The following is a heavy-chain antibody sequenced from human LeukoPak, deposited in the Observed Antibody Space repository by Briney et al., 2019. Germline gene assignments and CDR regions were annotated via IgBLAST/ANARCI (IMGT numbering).Heavy chain of an antibody. CDR3: ARGGSSWPPEVFY. D-gene: IGHD6-13*01. CDR2: IYHSGST. J-gene: IGHJ4*02. Sequence: PSETLSLTCAVSGGSISSGGYSWSWIRQPPGKGLEWIGYIYHSGSTYYNPSLKSRVTISVDRSKNQFSLKLSSVTAADTAVYYCARGGSSWPPEVFYWGQGTLVTVSS. V-gene: IGHV4-30-2*01. CDR1: GGSISSGGYS.